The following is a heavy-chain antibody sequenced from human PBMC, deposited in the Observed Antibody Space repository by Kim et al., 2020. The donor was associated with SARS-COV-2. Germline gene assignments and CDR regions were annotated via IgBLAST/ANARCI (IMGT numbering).Heavy chain of an antibody. V-gene: IGHV1-18*01. J-gene: IGHJ5*02. CDR3: SXSRFXYSWGXSPKKXDT. D-gene: IGHD3-16*01. CDR1: GYPFSSFA. CDR2: ISXFKTDG. Sequence: ASVKVSCKTSGYPFSSFAITWVRQAPGQGLEXXGWISXFKTDGTYTQKFQGRLTXRTDXXTNTAXMELXSLRAADTAVYYCSXSRFXYSWGXSPKKXDTWXXGTQLSVS.